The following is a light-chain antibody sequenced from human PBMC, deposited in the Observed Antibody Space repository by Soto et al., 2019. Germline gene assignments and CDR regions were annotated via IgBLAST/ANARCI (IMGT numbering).Light chain of an antibody. CDR3: TSYTISSTPVA. V-gene: IGLV2-14*03. CDR2: DVS. J-gene: IGLJ2*01. CDR1: SSDVGDYNS. Sequence: QSALTQPASVSGSPGQSITISCTGISSDVGDYNSVSWYQQHPGKAPNLVIYDVSNRPSGVSDRFSGSKSANTASLSISGLQAEDEADYYCTSYTISSTPVAFGGGTKLTVL.